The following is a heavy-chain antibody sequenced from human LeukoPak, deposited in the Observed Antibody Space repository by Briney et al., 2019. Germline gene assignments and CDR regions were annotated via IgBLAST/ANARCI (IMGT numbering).Heavy chain of an antibody. V-gene: IGHV3-30*18. Sequence: GGSLRLSCAASGFTFSSYAMHWVRQAPGKGLEWVTIISNDGSQKYYADSVKGRFTISRDSSKNTLYLQMDSLRAEDTAVYYCANPRSSSWHIFDYWGQGTLVTVSS. CDR3: ANPRSSSWHIFDY. D-gene: IGHD6-19*01. CDR1: GFTFSSYA. J-gene: IGHJ4*02. CDR2: ISNDGSQK.